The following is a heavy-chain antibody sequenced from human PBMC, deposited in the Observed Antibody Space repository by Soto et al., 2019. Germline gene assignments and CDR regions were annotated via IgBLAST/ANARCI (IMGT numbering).Heavy chain of an antibody. CDR2: IYPGDSDT. V-gene: IGHV5-51*01. J-gene: IGHJ4*02. CDR1: GDSSTNHW. Sequence: GESQRICNRGSGDSSTNHWSGRVRQMPGKGLEWMGIIYPGDSDTRYSPSFQGQVTISADKSISTAYLQWSSLKASDTAMYYCARLLTNWNDGDYWGQGTLVTVSS. CDR3: ARLLTNWNDGDY. D-gene: IGHD1-1*01.